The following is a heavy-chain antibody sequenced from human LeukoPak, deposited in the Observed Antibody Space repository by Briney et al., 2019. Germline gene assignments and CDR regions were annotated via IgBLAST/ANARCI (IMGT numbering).Heavy chain of an antibody. J-gene: IGHJ3*02. CDR3: AKVARGAFDI. CDR1: GFTFSSYG. D-gene: IGHD3-10*01. Sequence: GGSLRLSCAASGFTFSSYGMHWVRQAPGKGLEWVAVISYDGSNKYYADSVKGRFTISRDNSKNTLYLQMNSLRAEDTAVYYCAKVARGAFDIWGHGTMVTVSS. V-gene: IGHV3-30*18. CDR2: ISYDGSNK.